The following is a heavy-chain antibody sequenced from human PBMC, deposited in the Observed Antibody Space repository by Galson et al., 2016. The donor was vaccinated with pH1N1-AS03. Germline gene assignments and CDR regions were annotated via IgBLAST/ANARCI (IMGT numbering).Heavy chain of an antibody. CDR1: GFSLSTGGVH. D-gene: IGHD2-8*01. V-gene: IGHV2-5*02. CDR3: ARSTHVNEGLDF. J-gene: IGHJ4*02. CDR2: IFWDGET. Sequence: PALVKPTQTLTLTCTFSGFSLSTGGVHVAWIRQPPGKALEWLALIFWDGETRYRPSLRSSLTITKDTSKNQVVLTMTNMDPVDTATYYCARSTHVNEGLDFWGQGTLVTVSP.